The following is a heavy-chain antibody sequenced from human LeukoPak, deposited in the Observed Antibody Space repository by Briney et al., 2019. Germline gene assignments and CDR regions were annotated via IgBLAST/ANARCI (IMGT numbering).Heavy chain of an antibody. CDR1: GFAFSNYG. Sequence: GGSLRLSWAASGFAFSNYGMRWVSHAPGKGLEWVSAIGDNGGATYYADSVKGRSTISRDNFTNTLYLQMYSLRAEDTAVYYCAKVHPRSGSHVGMDVWGQGTTVTVSS. CDR2: IGDNGGAT. CDR3: AKVHPRSGSHVGMDV. V-gene: IGHV3-23*01. D-gene: IGHD3-10*01. J-gene: IGHJ6*01.